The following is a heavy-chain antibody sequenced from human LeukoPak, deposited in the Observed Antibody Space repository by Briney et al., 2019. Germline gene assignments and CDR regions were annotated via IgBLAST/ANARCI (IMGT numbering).Heavy chain of an antibody. J-gene: IGHJ5*02. CDR2: INHSGST. Sequence: SETLSLTCAVYGGSFSGYYWSWIRQPPGKGLEWIGEINHSGSTNYNPSLKSRVTISVDTSKNQFSLKLSPVTAADTAVYYCASGGYSGYDPFDPWGQGTLATVSS. CDR3: ASGGYSGYDPFDP. CDR1: GGSFSGYY. V-gene: IGHV4-34*01. D-gene: IGHD5-12*01.